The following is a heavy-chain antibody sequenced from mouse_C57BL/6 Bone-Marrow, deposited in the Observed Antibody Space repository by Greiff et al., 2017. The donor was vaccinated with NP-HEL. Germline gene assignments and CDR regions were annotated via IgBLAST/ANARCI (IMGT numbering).Heavy chain of an antibody. CDR2: IHPNSGST. Sequence: QVQLQQPGAELVKPGASVKLSCKASGYTFTSYWMHWVKQRPGQGLEWIGMIHPNSGSTNYNEKFKSKATLTVDKSSSTAYMQLSSLTSEDSAVYYCARNFLLTTVVADYWCQGTTLTVSS. J-gene: IGHJ2*01. CDR3: ARNFLLTTVVADY. CDR1: GYTFTSYW. D-gene: IGHD1-1*01. V-gene: IGHV1-64*01.